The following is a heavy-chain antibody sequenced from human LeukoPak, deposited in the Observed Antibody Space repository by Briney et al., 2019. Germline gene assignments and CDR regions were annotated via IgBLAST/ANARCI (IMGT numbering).Heavy chain of an antibody. CDR1: GGSISSGGYY. CDR3: ARLFGGGYFDP. D-gene: IGHD3-10*01. V-gene: IGHV4-30-2*01. CDR2: IYHSGST. J-gene: IGHJ5*02. Sequence: SETLSLTCTVSGGSISSGGYYWSWIRQPPGKGLEWIGYIYHSGSTYYNPSLKSRVTISVDTSKNQFSLKLSSVTAADTAVYYCARLFGGGYFDPWGQGTLVTVSS.